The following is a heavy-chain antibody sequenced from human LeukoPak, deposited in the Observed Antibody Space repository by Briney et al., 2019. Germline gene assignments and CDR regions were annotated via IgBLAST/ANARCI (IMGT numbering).Heavy chain of an antibody. D-gene: IGHD6-19*01. CDR3: ARDVFSGFGY. Sequence: NWVRQHPGKGLEWIGYIYYSGSTYYNPSLKSRVTISVDTSKNQFSLKLSSVTAADTAVYYCARDVFSGFGYWGQGTLVTVSS. CDR2: IYYSGST. V-gene: IGHV4-31*02. J-gene: IGHJ4*02.